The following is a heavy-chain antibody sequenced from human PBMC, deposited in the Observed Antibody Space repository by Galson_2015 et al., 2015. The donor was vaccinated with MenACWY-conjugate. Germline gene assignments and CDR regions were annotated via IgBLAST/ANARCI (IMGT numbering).Heavy chain of an antibody. CDR1: AFTFSSFE. CDR3: ARLAVLGLN. V-gene: IGHV3-48*03. CDR2: ISSSGTTI. J-gene: IGHJ4*02. Sequence: SLRLSCAASAFTFSSFEINWVRQAPGKGLEWVSYISSSGTTIYYSDSVKGRFTISRDNAKNSLYLQMNSLRAEDTAVYYCARLAVLGLNWGQGTLVTVSS. D-gene: IGHD6-19*01.